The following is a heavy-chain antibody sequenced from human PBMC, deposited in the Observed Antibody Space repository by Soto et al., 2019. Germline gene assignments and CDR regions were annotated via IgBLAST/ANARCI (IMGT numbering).Heavy chain of an antibody. CDR1: GYSISSSNW. D-gene: IGHD1-20*01. V-gene: IGHV4-28*01. CDR3: ARMSGWGITGTYYYYGMDV. J-gene: IGHJ6*02. Sequence: SETLSLTCAVSGYSISSSNWWGWIRQPPGKGLEWIGYIYYSGSTYYNPSLKSRVTMSVDTSKNQFSLKLSSVTAVDTAVYYCARMSGWGITGTYYYYGMDVWGQGTTVTVSS. CDR2: IYYSGST.